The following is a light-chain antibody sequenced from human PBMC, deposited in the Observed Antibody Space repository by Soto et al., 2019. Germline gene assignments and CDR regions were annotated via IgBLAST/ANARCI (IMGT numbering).Light chain of an antibody. Sequence: QSALTQPPSASGSPGQSVTISCTGTSRDIGGYNYVSWYQQHPGKAPKLMIYEVTKRPSGVPDRFSGSKSGNTASLTVSGLQAEDEADYYCSSKAVFGTGTKLTVL. V-gene: IGLV2-8*01. CDR3: SSKAV. J-gene: IGLJ1*01. CDR2: EVT. CDR1: SRDIGGYNY.